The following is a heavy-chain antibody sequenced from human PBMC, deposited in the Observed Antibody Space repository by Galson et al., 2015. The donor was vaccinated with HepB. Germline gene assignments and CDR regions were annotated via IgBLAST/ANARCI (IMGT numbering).Heavy chain of an antibody. CDR1: GYTFTSYA. CDR3: ARGPSFRAPELQWLVWYYYYYGMDI. J-gene: IGHJ6*02. D-gene: IGHD6-19*01. Sequence: SVKVSCKASGYTFTSYAMNWVRQAPGQGLGWMGWINTNTGNPTYAQGFTGRFVFSLDTSVSTAYLQIRSLKAEDTAVYYCARGPSFRAPELQWLVWYYYYYGMDIWGQGTMVTVSS. CDR2: INTNTGNP. V-gene: IGHV7-4-1*01.